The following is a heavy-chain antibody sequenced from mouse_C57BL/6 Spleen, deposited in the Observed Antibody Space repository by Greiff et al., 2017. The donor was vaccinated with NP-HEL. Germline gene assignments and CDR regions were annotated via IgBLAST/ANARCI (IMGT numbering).Heavy chain of an antibody. Sequence: QVQLQQPGAELVKPGASVKLSCKASGYTFTSYWMQWVKQRPGQGLEWIGEIDPSDSYTNYNQKFKGKATLTVDPSSSTAYMQLSSLTSEDSAVYYCASYDYDGGYYFDYWGQGTTLTVSS. J-gene: IGHJ2*01. D-gene: IGHD2-4*01. CDR3: ASYDYDGGYYFDY. V-gene: IGHV1-50*01. CDR1: GYTFTSYW. CDR2: IDPSDSYT.